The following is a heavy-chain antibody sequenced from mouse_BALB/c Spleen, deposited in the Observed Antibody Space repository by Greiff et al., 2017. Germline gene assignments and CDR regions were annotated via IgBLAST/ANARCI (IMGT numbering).Heavy chain of an antibody. CDR3: AREEGLQSHYFDY. J-gene: IGHJ2*01. D-gene: IGHD2-2*01. Sequence: VQLQQSGAELVRPGVSVKISCKGSGYTFTDYAMHWVKQSHAKSLEWIGVISTYYGDASNNQKFKGKATMTVDKSSSTAYMELARLTSEDSAIYYCAREEGLQSHYFDYWGQGTTLTVSS. CDR1: GYTFTDYA. V-gene: IGHV1S137*01. CDR2: ISTYYGDA.